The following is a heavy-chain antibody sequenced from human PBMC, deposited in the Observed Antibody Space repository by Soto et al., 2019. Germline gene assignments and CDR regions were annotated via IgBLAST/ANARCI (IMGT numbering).Heavy chain of an antibody. D-gene: IGHD4-17*01. CDR2: IWYDGSNK. CDR3: ARAQPNTVTDYYYMDV. CDR1: GFTFSSYG. V-gene: IGHV3-33*01. J-gene: IGHJ6*03. Sequence: GGSLRLSCAASGFTFSSYGMHWVRQAPGKGLEWVAVIWYDGSNKYYADSVKGRFTISRDNSKNTLYLQMNSLRAEDTAVYYCARAQPNTVTDYYYMDVWGKGTTVTVSS.